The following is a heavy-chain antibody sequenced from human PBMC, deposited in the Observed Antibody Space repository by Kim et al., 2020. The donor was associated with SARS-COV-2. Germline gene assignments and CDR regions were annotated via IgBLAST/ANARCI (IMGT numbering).Heavy chain of an antibody. V-gene: IGHV4-4*02. D-gene: IGHD3-9*01. Sequence: SETLSLTCAVSGGSISSSNWWSWVRQPPGKGLELIGEIYHSGSTNYNPSLKSRATISVDKSKNQFSLKLSFVTAADTAVYYSARSHYDILTGDYCFDYWG. CDR2: IYHSGST. CDR3: ARSHYDILTGDYCFDY. J-gene: IGHJ4*01. CDR1: GGSISSSNW.